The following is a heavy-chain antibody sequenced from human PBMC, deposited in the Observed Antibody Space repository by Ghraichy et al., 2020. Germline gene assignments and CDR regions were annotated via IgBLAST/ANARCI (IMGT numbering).Heavy chain of an antibody. CDR2: IYSGGTT. D-gene: IGHD2-21*01. CDR1: GFDVSINR. Sequence: GGSLRLSCVGSGFDVSINRMSWVRQAPGKGLEWVSAIYSGGTTDYVDSVKGRFTFSRDNSKNTVYLQMNSLRVDDTAVYYCARDLWAFDIWGQGTLVTVSS. V-gene: IGHV3-53*01. J-gene: IGHJ3*02. CDR3: ARDLWAFDI.